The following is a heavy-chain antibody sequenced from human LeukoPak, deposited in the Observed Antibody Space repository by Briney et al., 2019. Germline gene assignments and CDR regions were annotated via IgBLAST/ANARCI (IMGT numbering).Heavy chain of an antibody. D-gene: IGHD6-19*01. CDR1: GGSMSSDNYS. CDR2: IYTSGST. Sequence: PSQTLSLTCSVSGGSMSSDNYSWSWIRQPAGKGLEWIGRIYTSGSTNYNPSLKNRVTISVYTSKHQFSLRLNSVTAADTSIYYCARIPTNAVPSAHNGFDIWGQGTMLTVSS. J-gene: IGHJ3*02. V-gene: IGHV4-61*02. CDR3: ARIPTNAVPSAHNGFDI.